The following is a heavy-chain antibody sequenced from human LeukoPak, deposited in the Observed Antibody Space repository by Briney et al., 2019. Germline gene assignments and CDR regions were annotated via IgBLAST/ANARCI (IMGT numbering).Heavy chain of an antibody. CDR2: IDYSGST. V-gene: IGHV4-61*03. CDR3: ARDRIREFDY. Sequence: SETLSLTCTVSGGSVSSSGYYWSWIRQPPGKGLEWIGYIDYSGSTNYNPPLKSRVTISVDTSKNHFSLKLRYVTAADTAVYYCARDRIREFDYWGQGTLVTVSS. CDR1: GGSVSSSGYY. J-gene: IGHJ4*02. D-gene: IGHD3-10*01.